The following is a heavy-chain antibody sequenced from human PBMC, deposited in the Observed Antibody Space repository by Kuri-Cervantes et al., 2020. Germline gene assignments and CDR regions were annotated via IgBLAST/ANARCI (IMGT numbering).Heavy chain of an antibody. V-gene: IGHV1-69*06. D-gene: IGHD6-19*01. J-gene: IGHJ6*03. CDR2: IIPIFGTA. CDR1: GGTFSSYA. CDR3: ARDLTVAGVYYYYLDV. Sequence: LVKVSCKASGGTFSSYAISWVRQAPGQGLEWMGGIIPIFGTANYAQKFQGRVTITADKSTSTAYMELSSLRSEDTAVYYCARDLTVAGVYYYYLDVWGKGTTVTVSS.